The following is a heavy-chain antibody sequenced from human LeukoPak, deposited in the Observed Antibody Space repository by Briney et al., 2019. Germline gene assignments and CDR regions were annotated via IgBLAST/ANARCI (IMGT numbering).Heavy chain of an antibody. D-gene: IGHD5-12*01. CDR3: GYNDYGST. J-gene: IGHJ4*02. CDR1: ESTFNKYS. Sequence: AGSLRLSCVAAESTFNKYSSSCVRQPAEKGREWVGRIKWKSDGGTTAYAAPVKGRFTISRDDSKNTLYLQMDRLKREDTCIYCCGYNDYGSTWGQGTLVSVSS. CDR2: IKWKSDGGTT. V-gene: IGHV3-15*01.